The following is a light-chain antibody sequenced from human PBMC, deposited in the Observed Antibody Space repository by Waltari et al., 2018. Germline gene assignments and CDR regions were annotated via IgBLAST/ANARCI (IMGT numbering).Light chain of an antibody. CDR3: CSYAGNYIWV. CDR2: DVT. CDR1: SSDIGRYDL. Sequence: QSALTQPAAVSVSPGQSVTISCTGASSDIGRYDLVSWYQQHPGNAPKLVISDVTKRPSGVSCRFSGSKSGDTASLTISGLQFEDEADYYCCSYAGNYIWVFGGGTRLTVL. J-gene: IGLJ3*02. V-gene: IGLV2-23*02.